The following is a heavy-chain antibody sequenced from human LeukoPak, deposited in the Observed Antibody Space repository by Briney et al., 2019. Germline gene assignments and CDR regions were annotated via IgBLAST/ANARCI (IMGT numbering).Heavy chain of an antibody. J-gene: IGHJ6*02. V-gene: IGHV3-21*01. CDR1: GFTFSSYS. CDR2: ISSSSSYI. Sequence: GGSLRLSCAASGFTFSSYSMNWVRQAPGKGLEWVSSISSSSSYIYYADSVKGRFTISRDNAKNSLYLQMNSLRAEDTAVYYCARDGYCSGGSCYGHYYGMDVWGQGTTVTVSS. CDR3: ARDGYCSGGSCYGHYYGMDV. D-gene: IGHD2-15*01.